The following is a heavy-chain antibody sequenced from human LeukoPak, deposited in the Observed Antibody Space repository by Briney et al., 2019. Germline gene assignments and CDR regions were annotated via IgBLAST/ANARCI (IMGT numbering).Heavy chain of an antibody. D-gene: IGHD3-22*01. J-gene: IGHJ5*02. CDR1: GFTFSSYS. CDR3: ARDFHYYDSSGYQNWFDP. CDR2: ISSSSSYI. V-gene: IGHV3-21*01. Sequence: GGSLRLSCAASGFTFSSYSMNWVRQAPGKGLEWVSSISSSSSYIYYADSVKGRFTISRDNAKNSLYLQMNSLRAEDTAVDYCARDFHYYDSSGYQNWFDPGGQGTLVTVSS.